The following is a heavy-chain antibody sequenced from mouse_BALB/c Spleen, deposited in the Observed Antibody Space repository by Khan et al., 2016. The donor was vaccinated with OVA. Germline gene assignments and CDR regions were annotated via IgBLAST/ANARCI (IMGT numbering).Heavy chain of an antibody. CDR2: IYPGTDNT. CDR1: GYTFTSYW. CDR3: AREEALYYFDY. J-gene: IGHJ2*01. V-gene: IGHV1S132*01. D-gene: IGHD3-2*02. Sequence: VQLQESGAELVRPGTSVKLSCKTSGYTFTSYWIHWVKQRSGQGLEWIARIYPGTDNTYYNEKFKDRATLTADKSSSTAYFQLSSLKSEDSAVLFCAREEALYYFDYWGQGTTLTVSS.